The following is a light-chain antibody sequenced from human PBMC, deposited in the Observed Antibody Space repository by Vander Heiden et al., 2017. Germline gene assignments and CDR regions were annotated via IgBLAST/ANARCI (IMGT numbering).Light chain of an antibody. CDR2: AAS. Sequence: DIQMTQSTSSLSASVGDRVTITCRASQSITNYLSWYQLKPGKAPELLIYAASSLQSGVPSRFSGSGSGTDFTLTISRLQPEDFATYYCQQTYSTPITFGQGTRLEIK. V-gene: IGKV1-39*01. J-gene: IGKJ5*01. CDR1: QSITNY. CDR3: QQTYSTPIT.